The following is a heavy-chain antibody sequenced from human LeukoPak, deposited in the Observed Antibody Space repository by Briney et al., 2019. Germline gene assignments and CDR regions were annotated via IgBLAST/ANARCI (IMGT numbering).Heavy chain of an antibody. V-gene: IGHV4-34*01. CDR1: GESFSDYY. J-gene: IGHJ6*03. CDR3: ARDRVGQQLVGRKNNYYYMDV. D-gene: IGHD6-13*01. CDR2: INHSGST. Sequence: SETLSLTCAVYGESFSDYYWSWIRQPPGKGLEWIGEINHSGSTNYSPPLKSRVTISVNTSKNQFSLKLRSVTAADTAVYYCARDRVGQQLVGRKNNYYYMDVWGKGTTVTISS.